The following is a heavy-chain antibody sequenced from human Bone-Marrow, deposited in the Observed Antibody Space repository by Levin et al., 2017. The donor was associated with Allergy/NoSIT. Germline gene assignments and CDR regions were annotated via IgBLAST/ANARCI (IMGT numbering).Heavy chain of an antibody. D-gene: IGHD1-26*01. V-gene: IGHV1-18*01. CDR2: ISPANGHT. CDR3: TTLVGASTGNY. CDR1: GHIFATYS. Sequence: GESLKISCKASGHIFATYSLSWVRQAPGQGLEWLGWISPANGHTSYGQRFQDRVTMTTDTSTTTAYMELRTLTSDDTAVYYCTTLVGASTGNYWGHGTLVIVSS. J-gene: IGHJ4*01.